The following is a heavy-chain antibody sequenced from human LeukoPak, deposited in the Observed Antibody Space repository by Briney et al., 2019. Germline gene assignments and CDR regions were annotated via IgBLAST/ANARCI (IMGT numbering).Heavy chain of an antibody. V-gene: IGHV1-18*01. J-gene: IGHJ6*03. CDR1: GASFSSYA. CDR3: ARNSKVTPGYYYYYMDV. D-gene: IGHD2-21*02. CDR2: ISGYNGNT. Sequence: WASVKVSCKASGASFSSYAISWVRQAPGQGLEWMGWISGYNGNTNYAQKVQGRVTMTADTSTSTAYMELRCLRSDDTAVYYCARNSKVTPGYYYYYMDVWGKGTTVAVS.